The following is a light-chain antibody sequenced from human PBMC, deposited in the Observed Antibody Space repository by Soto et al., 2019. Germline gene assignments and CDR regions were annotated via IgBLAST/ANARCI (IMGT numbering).Light chain of an antibody. V-gene: IGKV1-13*02. Sequence: AIQLTQSPSSLSASVGDRVTITCRASQGISSALAWYQQKPGKAPKLLIYDASSLESGVPSRFSGSGSGTDFTLTISSLQAEDVAVYYCQQYYSSPLTFGGGTKVEIK. CDR1: QGISSA. CDR2: DAS. CDR3: QQYYSSPLT. J-gene: IGKJ4*01.